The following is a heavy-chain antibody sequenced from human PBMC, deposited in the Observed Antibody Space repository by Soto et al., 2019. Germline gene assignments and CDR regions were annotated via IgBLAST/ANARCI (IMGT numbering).Heavy chain of an antibody. D-gene: IGHD3-10*01. J-gene: IGHJ4*02. CDR2: MNPNSGNT. CDR3: AGVWGHYYGSGSTVIDY. Sequence: QVQLVQSGAEVKKPGASVKVSCKASGYTFTSYDINWVRQATGQGLEWMGWMNPNSGNTGYAQKFQGRVTMTRNTSISKAYMELRSLRSEDTAVYYCAGVWGHYYGSGSTVIDYWGQGTLVTVSS. CDR1: GYTFTSYD. V-gene: IGHV1-8*01.